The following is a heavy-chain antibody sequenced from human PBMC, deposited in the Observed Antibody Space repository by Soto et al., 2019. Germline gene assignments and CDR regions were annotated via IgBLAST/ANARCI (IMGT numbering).Heavy chain of an antibody. CDR1: GGSFSGYQ. Sequence: QVQLQQWGAGLLKPSETLSLTCAVYGGSFSGYQWSWIRQTPGKGLEWMGEINDSGNSNNNQSLKSRVTIFLDTHKKQLSLKLSSVTAADTAVYYCARGLILWFGELSRRGGYYYYMDVWGKGTTVIVSS. CDR3: ARGLILWFGELSRRGGYYYYMDV. J-gene: IGHJ6*03. CDR2: INDSGNS. D-gene: IGHD3-10*01. V-gene: IGHV4-34*01.